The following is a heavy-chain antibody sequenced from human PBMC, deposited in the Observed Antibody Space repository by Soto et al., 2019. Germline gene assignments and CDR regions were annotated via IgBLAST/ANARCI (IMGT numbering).Heavy chain of an antibody. D-gene: IGHD1-26*01. J-gene: IGHJ4*02. CDR2: INPNSGGT. CDR1: GYTFTGYY. Sequence: ASVKVSCKASGYTFTGYYMHWVRQAPGQGLEWMGWINPNSGGTNYAQKFQGRVTMTRDTSISTAYMELSRLRSDDTAVYYCAREMGATINYFDYWGQGTLVTVSS. V-gene: IGHV1-2*02. CDR3: AREMGATINYFDY.